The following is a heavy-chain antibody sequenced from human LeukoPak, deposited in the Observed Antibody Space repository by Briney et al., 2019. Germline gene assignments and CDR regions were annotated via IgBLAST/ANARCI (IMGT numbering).Heavy chain of an antibody. J-gene: IGHJ4*02. D-gene: IGHD5-18*01. CDR2: ISGSGGST. Sequence: QPGGSLRLSCAASGFTFSSYAMSWVRQAPGKGLEWVSAISGSGGSTYYADSVKGRFTISRDNSKNTPYLQMNSLRAEDTAVYYCAKVADTAMVTIYYFDYWGQGTLVTVSS. V-gene: IGHV3-23*01. CDR3: AKVADTAMVTIYYFDY. CDR1: GFTFSSYA.